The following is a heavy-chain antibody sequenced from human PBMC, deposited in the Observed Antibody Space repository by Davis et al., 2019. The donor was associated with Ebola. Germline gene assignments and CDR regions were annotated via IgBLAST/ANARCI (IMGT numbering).Heavy chain of an antibody. J-gene: IGHJ4*02. V-gene: IGHV1-46*01. D-gene: IGHD3-22*01. CDR3: ARAIYYYDSSGYADY. CDR2: INPSGGST. CDR1: GYTFTSYH. Sequence: AASVKVSCKASGYTFTSYHMHWVRQAPGQGLEWMGIINPSGGSTSYAQKFQGRVTMSRDTSTSTVYMELSSLSAEDTAVYYCARAIYYYDSSGYADYWGQGTLVTVSS.